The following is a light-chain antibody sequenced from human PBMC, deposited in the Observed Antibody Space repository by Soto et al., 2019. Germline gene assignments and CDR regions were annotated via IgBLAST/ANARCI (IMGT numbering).Light chain of an antibody. V-gene: IGLV2-23*02. Sequence: LTQPASVSGSPGQSITISCTGTSSDVGSYNLVSWYQQHPGKAPKLMIYEVSKRPSGVSNRFSGSKSGNTASLTISGLQAEDEADYYCCSYAGSSTFYVFGTGTRSPS. CDR1: SSDVGSYNL. CDR3: CSYAGSSTFYV. J-gene: IGLJ1*01. CDR2: EVS.